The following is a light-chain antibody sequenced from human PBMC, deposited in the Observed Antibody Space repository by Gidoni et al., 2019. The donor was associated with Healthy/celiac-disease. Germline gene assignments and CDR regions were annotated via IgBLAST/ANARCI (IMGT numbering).Light chain of an antibody. J-gene: IGKJ4*01. CDR2: GAS. V-gene: IGKV3-15*01. Sequence: EIVMTQSPATLSVSPGERATLSCRASQSVSSNLAWYQQKPGQAPRLLIYGASTRATGSPARFSGSGSGTEFTLTISSLQSEDFAVYYCQQCNNWPPLTFGGGTKVEIK. CDR1: QSVSSN. CDR3: QQCNNWPPLT.